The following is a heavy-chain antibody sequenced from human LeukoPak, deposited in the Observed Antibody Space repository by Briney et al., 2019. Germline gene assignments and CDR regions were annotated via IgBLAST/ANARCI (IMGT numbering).Heavy chain of an antibody. J-gene: IGHJ4*02. CDR1: GFTVSSNY. CDR3: ARGQYDSSGYYFDY. Sequence: GGSLRLSCAASGFTVSSNYMSWVRQAPGKGLEWVSVIYSGGSTYYADSVKGRFTISRDNSKNTLYLQMNSLRAEDTAVYYCARGQYDSSGYYFDYWGQGTLVTVSS. V-gene: IGHV3-66*01. D-gene: IGHD3-22*01. CDR2: IYSGGST.